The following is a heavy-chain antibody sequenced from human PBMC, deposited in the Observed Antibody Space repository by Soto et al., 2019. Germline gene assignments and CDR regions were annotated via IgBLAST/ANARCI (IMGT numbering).Heavy chain of an antibody. Sequence: PVGSLRLSCAASGFTFSSYSMNWVRQAPGKGLEWVSYISSSSSTIYYADSVKGRFTISRDNAKNSLYLQMNSLRDEDTAVYYCARDREGWVGVAELYYYYGMDVWGQGTTVTVSS. V-gene: IGHV3-48*02. CDR1: GFTFSSYS. D-gene: IGHD1-26*01. J-gene: IGHJ6*02. CDR3: ARDREGWVGVAELYYYYGMDV. CDR2: ISSSSSTI.